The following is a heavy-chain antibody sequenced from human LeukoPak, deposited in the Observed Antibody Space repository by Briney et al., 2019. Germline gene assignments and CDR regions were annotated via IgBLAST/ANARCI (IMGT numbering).Heavy chain of an antibody. CDR2: IRSKTDGGTT. J-gene: IGHJ4*02. D-gene: IGHD1-26*01. Sequence: EGSLRLSCAASGFTFSNAWMSWVRQAPGKGLEWVGRIRSKTDGGTTDYAAPVKGRFTISRDDSKNTLYLQMNSLKTEDTAVYYCTTGGQIVGATGFDYWGQGTLVTVSS. CDR3: TTGGQIVGATGFDY. V-gene: IGHV3-15*01. CDR1: GFTFSNAW.